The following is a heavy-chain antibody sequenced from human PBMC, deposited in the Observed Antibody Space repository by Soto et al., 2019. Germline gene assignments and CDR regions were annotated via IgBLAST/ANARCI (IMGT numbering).Heavy chain of an antibody. J-gene: IGHJ5*02. Sequence: QVPLVQSGAEVRKPGASVRVSCKASTETFNNYGIAWVRQAPGQGLEWMGWISTYNGNTNTYHKKMFQGFFAMTSDSASNTPYMALRSLTPPVTAVYYCALGGQKNVSTSIGPWGQGALVTGSS. CDR3: ALGGQKNVSTSIGP. V-gene: IGHV1-18*04. CDR2: ISTYNGNTNT. CDR1: TETFNNYG.